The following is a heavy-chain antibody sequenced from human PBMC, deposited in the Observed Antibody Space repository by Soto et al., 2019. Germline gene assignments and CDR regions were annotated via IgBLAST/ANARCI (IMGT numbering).Heavy chain of an antibody. D-gene: IGHD2-2*01. CDR3: ARDPPYCSSTSCAGDAFDI. Sequence: GSLRLSCAASGFTFSSYEMNWVRQAPGKGLEWVSYISSSGSTIYYADSVKGRFTISRDNAKNSLYLQMNSLRAEDTAVYYCARDPPYCSSTSCAGDAFDIWGQGTMVTVSS. CDR1: GFTFSSYE. CDR2: ISSSGSTI. V-gene: IGHV3-48*03. J-gene: IGHJ3*02.